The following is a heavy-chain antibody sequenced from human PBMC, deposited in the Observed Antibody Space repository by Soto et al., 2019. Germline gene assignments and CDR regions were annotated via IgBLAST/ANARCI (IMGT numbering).Heavy chain of an antibody. Sequence: GASVKVSCKVSGYTLTELSMHWVRQAPGKGLEWMGGFDPEDGETIYAQKFQGRVTMTEDTSTDTAYMELSSLRSEDTAVYYCATPTPYHGNYYGSGYTFDYWGQGTLVTVSS. J-gene: IGHJ4*02. V-gene: IGHV1-24*01. CDR2: FDPEDGET. CDR3: ATPTPYHGNYYGSGYTFDY. CDR1: GYTLTELS. D-gene: IGHD3-10*01.